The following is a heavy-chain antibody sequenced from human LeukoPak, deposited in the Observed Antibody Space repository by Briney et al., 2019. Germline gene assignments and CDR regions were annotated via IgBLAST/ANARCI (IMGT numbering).Heavy chain of an antibody. J-gene: IGHJ3*02. CDR3: ARYRFQTNTAGIVGANDAFDI. Sequence: PSETLSLTCTLSGASITSSNYYWGWIRHPPGKGLEWIGSIYYSGTAYHSPSLKSRVTISVDTSKNQFSLKLSSVTAADTAVYYCARYRFQTNTAGIVGANDAFDIWGQGTMVTVSS. CDR2: IYYSGTA. CDR1: GASITSSNYY. D-gene: IGHD1-26*01. V-gene: IGHV4-39*01.